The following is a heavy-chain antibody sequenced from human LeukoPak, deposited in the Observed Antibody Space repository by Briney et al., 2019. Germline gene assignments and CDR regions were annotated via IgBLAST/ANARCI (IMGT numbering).Heavy chain of an antibody. CDR3: ARGKAAAGTPEYYYYYYGMDV. V-gene: IGHV4-34*01. CDR1: GRSFSGYY. Sequence: PSETLSLTCAVSGRSFSGYYWSWIRQPPGKGLEWIGEINHSGSTNYNPSLKSRVTISVDTSKNQFSLKLSSVTAADTAVYYCARGKAAAGTPEYYYYYYGMDVWGQGTTVTVSS. D-gene: IGHD6-13*01. J-gene: IGHJ6*02. CDR2: INHSGST.